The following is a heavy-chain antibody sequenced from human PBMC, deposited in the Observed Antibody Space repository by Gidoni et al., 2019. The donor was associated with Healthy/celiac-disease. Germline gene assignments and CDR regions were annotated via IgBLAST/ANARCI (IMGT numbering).Heavy chain of an antibody. J-gene: IGHJ5*02. CDR3: AKDTNGGLGSNWFDP. D-gene: IGHD1-1*01. CDR2: ISCNSGSI. Sequence: EVQLVESGGGLVQPGRSLRLSCAASGFTVDDYAMHWVRQAPGKGLAWVSGISCNSGSIGYADSVKGRFPISRANAKNSLYLQMNSLRAEDTALYYCAKDTNGGLGSNWFDPWGQGTLVTVSS. V-gene: IGHV3-9*01. CDR1: GFTVDDYA.